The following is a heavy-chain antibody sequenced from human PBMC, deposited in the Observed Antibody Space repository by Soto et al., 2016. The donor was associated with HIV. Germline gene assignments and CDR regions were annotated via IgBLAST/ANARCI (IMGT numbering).Heavy chain of an antibody. Sequence: VQLVESGGGVVQPGRSLRLSCAASGFTFSSYAMHWVRQAPGKGLEWVAVISFDGIDKYYADFVKGRFTISRDNSKNTLYLQMNSLRAEDTAVYYCARAPGDYGDNSGWGQGTLVTVSS. V-gene: IGHV3-30*04. D-gene: IGHD4-17*01. CDR1: GFTFSSYA. CDR2: ISFDGIDK. J-gene: IGHJ4*02. CDR3: ARAPGDYGDNSG.